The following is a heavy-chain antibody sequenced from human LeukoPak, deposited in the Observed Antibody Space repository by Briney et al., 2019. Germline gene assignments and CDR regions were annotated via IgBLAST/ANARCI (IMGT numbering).Heavy chain of an antibody. V-gene: IGHV6-1*01. Sequence: SRTLSLTCASSGDSVSSNSAAWNWIRQSPSRGLEWLRSKYYRWKWYNYYAVSVRSRITINPDTSKNQFSLQLNSVTPEDTAVYYCARDRWANWNYVDYWGQGTLVTVSS. CDR2: KYYRWKWYN. CDR1: GDSVSSNSAA. J-gene: IGHJ4*02. CDR3: ARDRWANWNYVDY. D-gene: IGHD1-20*01.